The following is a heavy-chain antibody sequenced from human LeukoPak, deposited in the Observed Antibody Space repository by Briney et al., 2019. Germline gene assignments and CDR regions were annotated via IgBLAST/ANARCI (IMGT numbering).Heavy chain of an antibody. CDR2: ISGSGSNT. CDR1: GFTFSSYA. D-gene: IGHD6-19*01. J-gene: IGHJ6*02. CDR3: ANTYSSDWYSAYYYGMDV. Sequence: GGSLRLSCAASGFTFSSYAMSWVRQAPGKGLEWVSAISGSGSNTYYADSVKGRFTISRDNSKNTLYLQMNSLRADDTAVYYCANTYSSDWYSAYYYGMDVWGQGTTVTVSS. V-gene: IGHV3-23*01.